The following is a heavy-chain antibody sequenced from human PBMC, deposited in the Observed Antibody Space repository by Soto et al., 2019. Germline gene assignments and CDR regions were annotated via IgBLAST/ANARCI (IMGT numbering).Heavy chain of an antibody. CDR2: SRPDTDDR. Sequence: VQLVESGGGLVQPGGSLRLSCAASGFNFSRYWMNWVRQAPGKGLEWVANSRPDTDDRFHADSVRGRFSISRDNAKKSRFLQMNSLRVEDTAVYYCAREDGTFDYWGQGILVTVSS. CDR3: AREDGTFDY. V-gene: IGHV3-7*04. D-gene: IGHD1-26*01. CDR1: GFNFSRYW. J-gene: IGHJ4*02.